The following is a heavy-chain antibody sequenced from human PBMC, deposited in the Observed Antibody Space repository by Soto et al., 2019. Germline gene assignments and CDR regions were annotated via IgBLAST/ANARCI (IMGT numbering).Heavy chain of an antibody. Sequence: HGESLKISCKGSGYSFTSYWIGWVRQMPGKGLEWMGIIYPGDSDTRYSPSFQGQVTISADKSISTAYLQWSSLKASDTAMYYCARRIKGCTNGVCYYYYGMDVWGQGTTVTVSS. CDR1: GYSFTSYW. CDR3: ARRIKGCTNGVCYYYYGMDV. D-gene: IGHD2-8*01. J-gene: IGHJ6*02. V-gene: IGHV5-51*01. CDR2: IYPGDSDT.